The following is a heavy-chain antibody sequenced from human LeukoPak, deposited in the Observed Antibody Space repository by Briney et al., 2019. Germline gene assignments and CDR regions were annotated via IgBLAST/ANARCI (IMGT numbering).Heavy chain of an antibody. D-gene: IGHD3-3*01. CDR2: TNRDGGST. V-gene: IGHV3-74*01. CDR3: ARDSVEWYIFDY. CDR1: RFTFSSYW. J-gene: IGHJ4*02. Sequence: GGSLRLSCAASRFTFSSYWMHWVRQAPGKGPVWVARTNRDGGSTAYADSVKGRFTISKDNAKNTLYLLMNSLRAEDTAVYYCARDSVEWYIFDYWGQGTLVTVSS.